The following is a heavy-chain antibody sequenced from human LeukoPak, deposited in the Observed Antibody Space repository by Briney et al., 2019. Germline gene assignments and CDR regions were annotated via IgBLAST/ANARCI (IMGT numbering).Heavy chain of an antibody. CDR3: ARVRGYSGYELLGRFDP. CDR1: GGTFSSYA. D-gene: IGHD5-12*01. CDR2: IIPIFGTA. J-gene: IGHJ5*02. V-gene: IGHV1-69*01. Sequence: ASVKVSCKASGGTFSSYAISWVRQAPGQGLEWMGGIIPIFGTANYAQKFQGRVTITADESTSTAYMELSSLRSEDTAVYYCARVRGYSGYELLGRFDPWGQRTLVTVSS.